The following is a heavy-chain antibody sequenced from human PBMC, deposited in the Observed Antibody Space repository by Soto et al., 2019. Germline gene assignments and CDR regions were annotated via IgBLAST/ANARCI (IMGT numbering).Heavy chain of an antibody. CDR1: GFTFSSYS. V-gene: IGHV3-48*01. Sequence: GGSLRLSCAASGFTFSSYSMNWVRQAPGKGLEWVSYISSSSSTIYYADSVKGRFTMSRDNAKNSRYLQMNSLRAEDTAVYYCARVPRYSGYDFESDYYYYMDVWGKGTTVTVSS. D-gene: IGHD5-12*01. J-gene: IGHJ6*03. CDR3: ARVPRYSGYDFESDYYYYMDV. CDR2: ISSSSSTI.